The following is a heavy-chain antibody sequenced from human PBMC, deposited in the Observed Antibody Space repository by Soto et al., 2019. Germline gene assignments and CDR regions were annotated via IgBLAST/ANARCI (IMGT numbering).Heavy chain of an antibody. J-gene: IGHJ6*03. CDR2: IYSSGRT. D-gene: IGHD3-10*01. CDR3: ARRVTMVRGGNYYFMDV. Sequence: SETLCHPSTVSDFNISSYYCRRIRQPQGKGLEWIAYIYSSGRTNQNPSHKSRVTISVDTSKNQYSLKLSYVTAADTAVYYCARRVTMVRGGNYYFMDVWGKGTTVIVSS. CDR1: DFNISSYY. V-gene: IGHV4-59*08.